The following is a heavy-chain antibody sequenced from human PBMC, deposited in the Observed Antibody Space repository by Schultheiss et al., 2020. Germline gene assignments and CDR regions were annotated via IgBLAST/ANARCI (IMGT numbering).Heavy chain of an antibody. CDR3: ARDLRYSSGEDY. CDR2: ISGSGGST. CDR1: GFTFSSYV. J-gene: IGHJ4*02. Sequence: GGSLRLSCAASGFTFSSYVMSWVRQAPGKGLEWVSTISGSGGSTYYADSVKGRFTISRDNSRNTLYVQMNSLRAEDTAVYYCARDLRYSSGEDYWGQGTLVTVSS. V-gene: IGHV3-23*01. D-gene: IGHD6-19*01.